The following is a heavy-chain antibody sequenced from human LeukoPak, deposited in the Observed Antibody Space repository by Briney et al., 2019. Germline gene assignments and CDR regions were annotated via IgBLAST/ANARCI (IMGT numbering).Heavy chain of an antibody. CDR2: INWNGGST. V-gene: IGHV3-20*04. CDR3: ARGETATIRGPYFDY. Sequence: PGGSLRLSCAASGFTFDDYGMSLVRQAPGKGLEWVSGINWNGGSTGYADSVKGRFTISRDNAKNSLYLQMNSLRAEDTAVYFCARGETATIRGPYFDYWGQGTLVTVSS. D-gene: IGHD5-24*01. CDR1: GFTFDDYG. J-gene: IGHJ4*02.